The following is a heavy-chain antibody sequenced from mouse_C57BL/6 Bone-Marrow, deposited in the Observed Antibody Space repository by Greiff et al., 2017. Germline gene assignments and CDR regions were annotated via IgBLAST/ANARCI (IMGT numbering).Heavy chain of an antibody. J-gene: IGHJ2*01. CDR1: GFTFSDSG. CDR3: ARGRSQDY. V-gene: IGHV5-17*01. CDR2: ISSGSSTL. Sequence: DVMLVESGGGLVKPGGSLKLSCAASGFTFSDSGMHWVRQAPEKGLEWVAYISSGSSTLYYADTVKGRFTISRDNAKNTLFLQMTSLRSEDTAMYYCARGRSQDYWGQGTTLTVSS.